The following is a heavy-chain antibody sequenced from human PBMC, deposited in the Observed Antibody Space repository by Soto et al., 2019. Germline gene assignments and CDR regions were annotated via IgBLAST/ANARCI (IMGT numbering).Heavy chain of an antibody. CDR1: GYTFTSYD. D-gene: IGHD3-9*01. CDR2: MNANSGNT. V-gene: IGHV1-8*01. Sequence: QVQLVQSGAEVKKPGASVKVSCKASGYTFTSYDINWVRQATGQGLEWMGWMNANSGNTGYAQKFQGRVTMTRNTSISTAYLELSSLRSEDTAVYYCARGRYDILTGSPMAANFDYWGQGTLVTVSS. J-gene: IGHJ4*02. CDR3: ARGRYDILTGSPMAANFDY.